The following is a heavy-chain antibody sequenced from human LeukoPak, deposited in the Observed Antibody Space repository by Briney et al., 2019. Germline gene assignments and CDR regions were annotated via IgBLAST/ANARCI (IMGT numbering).Heavy chain of an antibody. CDR3: ARMDIVALDFDY. V-gene: IGHV4-34*01. CDR2: INHSGST. CDR1: GGSISSFY. D-gene: IGHD5-12*01. Sequence: ASETLSLTCTVSGGSISSFYWSWIRQPPGKGLEWIGEINHSGSTNYNPSLKSRVTISVDTSKNQFSLKLSSVTAADTAVYYCARMDIVALDFDYWGQGTLVTVSS. J-gene: IGHJ4*02.